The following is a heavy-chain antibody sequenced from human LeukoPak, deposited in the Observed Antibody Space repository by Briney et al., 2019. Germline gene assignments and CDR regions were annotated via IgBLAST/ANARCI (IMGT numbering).Heavy chain of an antibody. J-gene: IGHJ5*02. CDR1: GFTFSSYA. CDR3: ARAAAGIRNWFDP. D-gene: IGHD6-13*01. CDR2: ISSNGGST. V-gene: IGHV3-64*01. Sequence: GGSLRLSCAASGFTFSSYAMHWVRQAPGKGLEYVSAISSNGGSTYYANSVKGRFTISRDNSKTTLYLQMGSLRAEDMAVYYCARAAAGIRNWFDPWGQGTLVTVSS.